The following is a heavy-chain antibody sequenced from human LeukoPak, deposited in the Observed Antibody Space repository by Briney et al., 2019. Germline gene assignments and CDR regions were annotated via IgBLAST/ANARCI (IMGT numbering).Heavy chain of an antibody. CDR3: TRARGYSYGYADV. D-gene: IGHD5-18*01. CDR1: VFNFGDYA. V-gene: IGHV3-49*03. CDR2: IRSKAYGGTT. J-gene: IGHJ6*04. Sequence: GGSLRLSCTASVFNFGDYAMSWFRQAPGKGREWVGFIRSKAYGGTTEYAASVKGRFTISRDDYKSIAYLQMNSLKTEDTAVYYCTRARGYSYGYADVWGKGTTVTVSS.